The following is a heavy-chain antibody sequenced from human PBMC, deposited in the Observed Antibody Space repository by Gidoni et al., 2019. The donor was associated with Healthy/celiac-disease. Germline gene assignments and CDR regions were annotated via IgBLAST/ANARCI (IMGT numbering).Heavy chain of an antibody. D-gene: IGHD3-9*01. CDR2: IYSGGLT. CDR3: ALRYDILTGDAAFDY. V-gene: IGHV3-53*04. CDR1: GFTVRSNY. J-gene: IGHJ4*02. Sequence: EMQLVESAGGLVLPGGSLRLSCAASGFTVRSNYMRWVRQDPGEGMEWVSVIYSGGLTYYADSVKGRFTISRHNSKNTLYLQMNSLRAEDAAVYYCALRYDILTGDAAFDYWGQGTLVTVSS.